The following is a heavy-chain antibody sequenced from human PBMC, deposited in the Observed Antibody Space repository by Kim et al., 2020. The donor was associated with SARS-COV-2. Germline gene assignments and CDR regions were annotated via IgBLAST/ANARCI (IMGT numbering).Heavy chain of an antibody. V-gene: IGHV1-69*13. CDR3: AREGVEMATPLFDYYYYGMDV. D-gene: IGHD5-12*01. CDR1: GGTFSSYA. CDR2: IIPIFGPA. J-gene: IGHJ6*02. Sequence: SVKVSCKASGGTFSSYAISWVRQAPGQGLEWMGGIIPIFGPANYAQKFQGRVTITADESTSTAYMELSSLRSEDTAVYYCAREGVEMATPLFDYYYYGMDVWGRGTTVTVSS.